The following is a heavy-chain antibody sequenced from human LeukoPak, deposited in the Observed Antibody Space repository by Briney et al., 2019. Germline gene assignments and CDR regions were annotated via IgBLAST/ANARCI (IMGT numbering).Heavy chain of an antibody. J-gene: IGHJ4*02. V-gene: IGHV3-23*01. CDR1: VFTFSSFV. D-gene: IGHD5/OR15-5a*01. CDR3: AKAANVHIVSTIPANLDY. CDR2: ISGSGGGT. Sequence: GGSLRLSCAASVFTFSSFVMSWVRQAPGKGLEWVSDISGSGGGTYYADSVKGRFTISRDNSKNTLYLQMNSLRAEDTAVYYCAKAANVHIVSTIPANLDYWGQGTLVTVSS.